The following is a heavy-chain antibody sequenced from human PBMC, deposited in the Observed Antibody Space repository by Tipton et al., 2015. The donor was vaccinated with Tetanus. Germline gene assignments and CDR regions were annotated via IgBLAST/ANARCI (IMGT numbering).Heavy chain of an antibody. J-gene: IGHJ4*02. V-gene: IGHV4-59*01. CDR3: ARTQGSAIIDY. Sequence: GLVKPSETLSLTCTVSGGSISNYYWSWIRQPPGKRLEWIGYIYYTGRTDYNPSLKSRVTISLDTSKNQFSLKLSSVTAADTAVYYCARTQGSAIIDYWGQGTLVTVSS. CDR2: IYYTGRT. CDR1: GGSISNYY. D-gene: IGHD2-15*01.